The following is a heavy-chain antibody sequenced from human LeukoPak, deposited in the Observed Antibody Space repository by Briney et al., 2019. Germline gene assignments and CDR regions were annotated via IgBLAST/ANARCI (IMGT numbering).Heavy chain of an antibody. CDR1: GGSISTYY. CDR2: IYTSGST. D-gene: IGHD3-22*01. V-gene: IGHV4-4*09. Sequence: SETLSLTCTVSGGSISTYYRSWIRQPTGKGLEWIGYIYTSGSTNYNPSLKSRVTISVDTSKRQFSLKLSSVTAADTAVYYCARAGYYYDSSGYYNYMDVWGKGTTVTVSS. CDR3: ARAGYYYDSSGYYNYMDV. J-gene: IGHJ6*03.